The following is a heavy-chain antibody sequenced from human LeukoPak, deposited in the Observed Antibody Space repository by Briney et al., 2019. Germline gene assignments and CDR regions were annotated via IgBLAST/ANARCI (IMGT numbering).Heavy chain of an antibody. V-gene: IGHV1-8*01. CDR1: GYTFASYD. Sequence: ASVKVSCKASGYTFASYDINWVRQATGQGLERVGWMNPNSGNTGYAQKFQGRVTMTRNTSISTAYMELSSLRSEDTAVYYCARISYYGSGRKYFDYWGQGTLVTVSS. D-gene: IGHD3-10*01. CDR2: MNPNSGNT. CDR3: ARISYYGSGRKYFDY. J-gene: IGHJ4*02.